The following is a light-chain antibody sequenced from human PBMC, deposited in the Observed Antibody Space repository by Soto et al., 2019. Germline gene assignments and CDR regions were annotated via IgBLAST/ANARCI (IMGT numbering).Light chain of an antibody. V-gene: IGLV2-14*01. CDR1: SSDVGGYNY. Sequence: QSALTQPASVSGSPGQSITISCTGTSSDVGGYNYVSWYQQNPGKAPKLMIYDVNNRSSGVSYRFSGSKSGNTASLTISGLQAENEADYYCSSYTSSSTRVFGTGTKLTVL. J-gene: IGLJ1*01. CDR3: SSYTSSSTRV. CDR2: DVN.